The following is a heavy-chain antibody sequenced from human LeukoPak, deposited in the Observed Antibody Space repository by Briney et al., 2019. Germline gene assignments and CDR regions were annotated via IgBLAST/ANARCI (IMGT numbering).Heavy chain of an antibody. CDR1: GFTFRSHA. J-gene: IGHJ4*02. V-gene: IGHV3-23*01. CDR2: IYENGGTT. CDR3: AREGERNGGYFDY. D-gene: IGHD1-1*01. Sequence: GGSQRLSCVGSGFTFRSHAMSWVRQAPEKGLEFVSGIYENGGTTYYADSVKGRFSISRDNSKNSLYLQMNSLRAEDTAVYYCAREGERNGGYFDYWGQGTLVTVSS.